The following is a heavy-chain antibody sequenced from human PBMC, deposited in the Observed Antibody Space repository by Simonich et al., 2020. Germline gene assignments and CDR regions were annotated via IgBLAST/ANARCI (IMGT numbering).Heavy chain of an antibody. J-gene: IGHJ3*02. CDR1: GGSISSSSYY. Sequence: QLQLQESCPGLVKPSETLSLTCTVSGGSISSSSYYWGWIRQPPGKGLEWIGSIYYRGRTYYNPSLKIRVTISVDTSKNQFSLKLSSVTAADTAVYYCARHAGFAFDIWGQGTMVTVSS. CDR2: IYYRGRT. CDR3: ARHAGFAFDI. V-gene: IGHV4-39*01. D-gene: IGHD6-13*01.